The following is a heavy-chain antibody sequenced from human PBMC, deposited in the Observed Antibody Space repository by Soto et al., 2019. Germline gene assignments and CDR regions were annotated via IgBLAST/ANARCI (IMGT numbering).Heavy chain of an antibody. CDR3: ARAIRGEGNAVHG. J-gene: IGHJ3*01. CDR1: GFTVGSNY. CDR2: IYSSGNT. D-gene: IGHD2-8*01. V-gene: IGHV3-53*02. Sequence: EGQVVETGGGLIQPGGSLRLSCSASGFTVGSNYMSWVRQAPGKGLEWVSVIYSSGNTYYVDSVKGRFTISRDSSENKLYLQMNSLRVEDTAVYFWARAIRGEGNAVHGWRQGTMVTVSS.